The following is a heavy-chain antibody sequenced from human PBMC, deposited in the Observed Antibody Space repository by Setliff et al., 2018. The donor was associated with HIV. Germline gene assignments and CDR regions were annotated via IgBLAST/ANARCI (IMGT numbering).Heavy chain of an antibody. Sequence: PGGSLRLSCAASGFIFGNGGLHWVRQAPGEGLEWVTFIRYDGSEKFYADSVRGRFTISRDNSKNKLYLQMNSLRIEDTAIYYCVKGDNFWTGYSTYFELDPWGQGTLVTVSS. V-gene: IGHV3-30*02. CDR3: VKGDNFWTGYSTYFELDP. CDR1: GFIFGNGG. D-gene: IGHD3-3*01. J-gene: IGHJ5*02. CDR2: IRYDGSEK.